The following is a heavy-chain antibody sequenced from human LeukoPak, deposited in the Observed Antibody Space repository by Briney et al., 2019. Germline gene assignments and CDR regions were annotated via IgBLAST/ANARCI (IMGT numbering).Heavy chain of an antibody. Sequence: PSETLSLTCAVYGGSFSGYYWSWIRQPPGKGLEWIGEINHSGSTNYNPSLKSRVTISVDTSKNQFSLKLSSVTAADTAVYYCARVESSARGLDYWGQGTLVTVSS. CDR3: ARVESSARGLDY. D-gene: IGHD6-6*01. J-gene: IGHJ4*02. V-gene: IGHV4-34*01. CDR2: INHSGST. CDR1: GGSFSGYY.